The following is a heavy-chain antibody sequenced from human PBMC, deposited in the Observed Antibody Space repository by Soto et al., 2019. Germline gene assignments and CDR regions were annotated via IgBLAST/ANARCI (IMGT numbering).Heavy chain of an antibody. D-gene: IGHD1-20*01. J-gene: IGHJ6*02. CDR2: IIPIFGTA. V-gene: IGHV1-69*12. CDR3: ASRITGSPYYSYGMDV. Sequence: QVQLVQSGAEVKKPGSSVKVSCKASGGTFSSYASNWVRQAPGQGLEWMGGIIPIFGTADYAQKFQGRVTITADESTSTAYMELSSLRSEDTALYYCASRITGSPYYSYGMDVWGQGTTVTVSS. CDR1: GGTFSSYA.